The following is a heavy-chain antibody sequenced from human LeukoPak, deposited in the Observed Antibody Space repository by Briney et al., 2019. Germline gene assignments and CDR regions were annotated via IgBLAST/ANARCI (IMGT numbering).Heavy chain of an antibody. CDR2: ISSNGGST. V-gene: IGHV3-64*01. CDR1: GFPFSSYA. CDR3: ARDEGSGHFDY. Sequence: GGSLRLSCAASGFPFSSYAMHWVRQAPGKGLEYVSAISSNGGSTYYANSVKGRFTISRDNSKNTLYLQMGSLRAEDMAVYYCARDEGSGHFDYWGQGTLVTVSS. J-gene: IGHJ4*02.